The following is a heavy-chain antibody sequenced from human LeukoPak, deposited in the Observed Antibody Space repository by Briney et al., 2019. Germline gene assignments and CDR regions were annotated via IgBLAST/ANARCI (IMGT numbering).Heavy chain of an antibody. V-gene: IGHV3-53*01. CDR2: IYSGGST. D-gene: IGHD3-22*01. J-gene: IGHJ4*02. CDR3: ARDRGSGYYDY. CDR1: GFTVSSNY. Sequence: GGSLRLSRAASGFTVSSNYVSWVRQAPGKGLEWVSVIYSGGSTYYADSVKGRFTISRDNSKNTLYLQMNSLRAEDTAVYYCARDRGSGYYDYWGQGTLVTVSS.